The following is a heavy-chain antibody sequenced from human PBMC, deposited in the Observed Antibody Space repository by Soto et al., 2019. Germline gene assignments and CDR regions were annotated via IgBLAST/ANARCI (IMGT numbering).Heavy chain of an antibody. Sequence: SETLSLTCTVSGGSISSYYWSWIRQPPGKGLEWIGYIYYSGSTNYNPSLKSRVTISVDTSKNQFSLKLSSVTAADTAVYYCASNIVVVAATDYYYYGMDVWGQGTTVTVSS. CDR2: IYYSGST. J-gene: IGHJ6*02. CDR3: ASNIVVVAATDYYYYGMDV. V-gene: IGHV4-59*12. CDR1: GGSISSYY. D-gene: IGHD2-15*01.